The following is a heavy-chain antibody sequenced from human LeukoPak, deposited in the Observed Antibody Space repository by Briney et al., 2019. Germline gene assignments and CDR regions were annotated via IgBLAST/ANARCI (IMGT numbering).Heavy chain of an antibody. CDR2: ISGNDGDT. J-gene: IGHJ4*02. D-gene: IGHD3-3*01. CDR1: GYPFTTYG. Sequence: ASVKVSCKACGYPFTTYGLSWVRQAPGQGLEWMGQISGNDGDTNYAQKFQGRVTMTTDTATSTAYMELTSLRSDDTAVYYCARDVPDFWSGFDYWGQGTLVTVSP. CDR3: ARDVPDFWSGFDY. V-gene: IGHV1-18*01.